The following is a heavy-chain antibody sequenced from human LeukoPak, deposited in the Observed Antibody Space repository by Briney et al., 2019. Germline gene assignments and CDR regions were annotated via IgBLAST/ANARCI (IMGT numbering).Heavy chain of an antibody. V-gene: IGHV1-18*01. Sequence: ASVKVSCKASGYTFTSYGISWVRQAPGQGLEWMGWISAYNGNTNYAQKLQGRVTMTTDTSTSTAYMELRSLRSDDTAVYYCARERYYGSGSYYTAFDIWGQGTMVTVSS. CDR2: ISAYNGNT. CDR3: ARERYYGSGSYYTAFDI. CDR1: GYTFTSYG. J-gene: IGHJ3*02. D-gene: IGHD3-10*01.